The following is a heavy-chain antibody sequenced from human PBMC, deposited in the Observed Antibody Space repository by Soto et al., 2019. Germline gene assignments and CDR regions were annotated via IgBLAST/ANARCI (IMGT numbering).Heavy chain of an antibody. J-gene: IGHJ3*02. D-gene: IGHD1-1*01. CDR1: GGTFSSYA. CDR3: ARCASLRTLLGAFDI. CDR2: IIPIFGTA. Sequence: SVKVSCTASGGTFSSYAISWVRQAPGQGLEWMGGIIPIFGTANYAQKFQGRVTITADESTSTAYMELRSLRTVDKAVYYCARCASLRTLLGAFDIWGQGTMVTVS. V-gene: IGHV1-69*13.